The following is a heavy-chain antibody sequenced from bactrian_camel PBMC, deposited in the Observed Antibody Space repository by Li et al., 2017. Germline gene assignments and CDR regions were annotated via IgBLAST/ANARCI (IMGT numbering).Heavy chain of an antibody. CDR2: ISSDGDT. V-gene: IGHV3S56*01. CDR3: TRGGGSWISY. J-gene: IGHJ4*01. D-gene: IGHD7*01. Sequence: HVQLVESGGGSVQAGGSLRLSCTAPGSTFDDGEMGWYRQDPGNECELVATISSDGDTYYADAVKGRFTVSRDTATNTVYLQMNSLKPEDTAVYYCTRGGGSWISYWGQGTQVTVS. CDR1: GSTFDDGE.